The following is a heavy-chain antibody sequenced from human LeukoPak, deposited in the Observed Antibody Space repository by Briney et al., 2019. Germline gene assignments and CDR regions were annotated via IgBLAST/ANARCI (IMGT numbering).Heavy chain of an antibody. V-gene: IGHV1-69*06. J-gene: IGHJ4*02. D-gene: IGHD5-24*01. CDR1: GDTFSNYA. CDR2: IIPIFGTA. CDR3: ARTRRDGYNYRDY. Sequence: ASVKVSCKASGDTFSNYAISWLRQAPGQGLEWMGGIIPIFGTANYAQKFQGRVTITADKSTSTAYMELSSLRSEDTAVYYCARTRRDGYNYRDYWGQGTLVTVSS.